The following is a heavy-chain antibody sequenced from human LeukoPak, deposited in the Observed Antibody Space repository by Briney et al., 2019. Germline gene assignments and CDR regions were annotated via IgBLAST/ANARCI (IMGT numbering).Heavy chain of an antibody. Sequence: GGSLRLSCAASGFTFSSYSMNWVRQAPGKGLEWVSYISSSSSTMYYADSVKGRFTTSRDNAKNSLYLQMNSLRAEDTAVYYCARVRASSSWYHWFDPWGQGTLVTVSS. V-gene: IGHV3-48*01. CDR1: GFTFSSYS. D-gene: IGHD6-13*01. CDR2: ISSSSSTM. J-gene: IGHJ5*02. CDR3: ARVRASSSWYHWFDP.